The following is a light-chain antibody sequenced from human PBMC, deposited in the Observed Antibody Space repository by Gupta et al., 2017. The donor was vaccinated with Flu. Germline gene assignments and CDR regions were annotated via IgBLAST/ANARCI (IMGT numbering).Light chain of an antibody. Sequence: EIVFTPSPATLSLSPGERATLSCRASQSVSSYLAWYQQKPGQAPRLLIYDASNRANGIPARFSGSGSGTDFTLTISSLEPEDFAVYYCLQGCNWPNNFGQGTXMEIK. CDR3: LQGCNWPNN. CDR1: QSVSSY. J-gene: IGKJ2*01. V-gene: IGKV3-11*01. CDR2: DAS.